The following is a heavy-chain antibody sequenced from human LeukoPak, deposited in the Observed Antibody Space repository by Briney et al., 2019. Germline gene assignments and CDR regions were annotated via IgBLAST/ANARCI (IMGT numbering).Heavy chain of an antibody. D-gene: IGHD2-15*01. Sequence: GGSLRLSCADSGFTFSNYNMNWVRQAPGKAMEWVSSISTSSSYIFYADSVKGRFTISRDNAKNSLYLQMNSLRVEDTAVYYCAREGYCSGGKCYYMDVWGKGTTVTVSS. J-gene: IGHJ6*03. CDR1: GFTFSNYN. CDR2: ISTSSSYI. V-gene: IGHV3-21*01. CDR3: AREGYCSGGKCYYMDV.